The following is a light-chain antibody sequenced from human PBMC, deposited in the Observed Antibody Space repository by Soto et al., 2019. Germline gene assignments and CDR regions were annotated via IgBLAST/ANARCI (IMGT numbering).Light chain of an antibody. J-gene: IGKJ1*01. CDR2: QAS. V-gene: IGKV1-5*03. Sequence: DIQMTQSPSTLSASVGDRVTITCRASESVSRWFAWYQQKPGRTPKLLIYQASTLETGVPSRFSGSGSGTEFTLTISSLQPDDFATYYCQQYTAYSQAFGQGTKVEIK. CDR1: ESVSRW. CDR3: QQYTAYSQA.